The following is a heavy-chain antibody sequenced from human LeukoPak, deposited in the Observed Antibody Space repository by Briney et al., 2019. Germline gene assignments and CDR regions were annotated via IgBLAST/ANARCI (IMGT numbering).Heavy chain of an antibody. Sequence: SETLSLTCAVYGGSFSGYYWGWIRQPPGKGLEWIGEINHSGSTNYNPSLKSRVTISVDTSKNQFSLKLSSVTAADTAVYYCARVRLVRRPYFDYWGQGTLVTVSS. V-gene: IGHV4-34*01. J-gene: IGHJ4*02. CDR3: ARVRLVRRPYFDY. D-gene: IGHD6-19*01. CDR2: INHSGST. CDR1: GGSFSGYY.